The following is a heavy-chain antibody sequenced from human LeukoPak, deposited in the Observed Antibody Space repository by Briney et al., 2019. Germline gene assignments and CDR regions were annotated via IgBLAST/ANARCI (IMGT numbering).Heavy chain of an antibody. D-gene: IGHD3-3*01. CDR2: IYYSGST. CDR1: GGSISSYY. V-gene: IGHV4-59*01. CDR3: AKTITIFGVAPFNWFDP. J-gene: IGHJ5*02. Sequence: SGTLSLTCTVSGGSISSYYWSWIRQPPGKGLEWIGYIYYSGSTNYNPSLKSRVTISVDTSKNQFSLKLSSVTAADTAVYYCAKTITIFGVAPFNWFDPWGQGTLVTVSS.